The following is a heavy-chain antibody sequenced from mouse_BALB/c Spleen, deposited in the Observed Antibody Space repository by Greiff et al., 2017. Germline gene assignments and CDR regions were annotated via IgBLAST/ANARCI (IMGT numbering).Heavy chain of an antibody. D-gene: IGHD2-9*01. J-gene: IGHJ4*01. Sequence: VQLQQSGPELMKPGASVKISCKASGYSFTSYYMHWVKQSHGKSLEWIGYIDPFNGGTSYNQKFKGQATLTVDKSSSTAYMHLSSLTSEDSAVYYCARSPYYGYDYAMDYWGQGTSVTVSS. CDR2: IDPFNGGT. V-gene: IGHV1S135*01. CDR3: ARSPYYGYDYAMDY. CDR1: GYSFTSYY.